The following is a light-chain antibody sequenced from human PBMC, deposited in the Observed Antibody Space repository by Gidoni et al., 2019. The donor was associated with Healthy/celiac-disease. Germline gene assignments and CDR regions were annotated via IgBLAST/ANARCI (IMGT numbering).Light chain of an antibody. CDR3: MQALQTPWT. V-gene: IGKV2-28*01. J-gene: IGKJ1*01. Sequence: DIVMTQSPLSLPVTPGEPASISCRSSQSLLHSNGYNYFDWYLQKPGQSPLLLIYFGSNRASGVPDRFSGSGSGTDFTLKISRVEAEDVGVYYCMQALQTPWTFXQXTKVEIK. CDR2: FGS. CDR1: QSLLHSNGYNY.